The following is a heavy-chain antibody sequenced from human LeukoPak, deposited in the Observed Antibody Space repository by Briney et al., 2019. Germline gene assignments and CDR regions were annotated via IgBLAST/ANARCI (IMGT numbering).Heavy chain of an antibody. Sequence: GRSLRLSCAASGFTFSSYGMHWVRQAPGKGLEWVAVISYDGSNKYYADSVKGRFTISRDNSKNTLYLQMNSPRAEDTAVYYCAKGSSAMPRFDYWGQGTLVTVSS. CDR2: ISYDGSNK. J-gene: IGHJ4*02. CDR3: AKGSSAMPRFDY. V-gene: IGHV3-30*18. CDR1: GFTFSSYG. D-gene: IGHD2-2*01.